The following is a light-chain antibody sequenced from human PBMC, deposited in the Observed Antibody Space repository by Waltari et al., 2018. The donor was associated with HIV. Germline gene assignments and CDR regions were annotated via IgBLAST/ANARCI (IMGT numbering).Light chain of an antibody. V-gene: IGKV3-11*01. CDR3: QRRSNWPWIT. CDR1: QSVSSY. J-gene: IGKJ5*01. CDR2: DAS. Sequence: VLTQSPATLSFSPGDRANLSGRDWQSVSSYLAWYQQKPGQAPRLLIYDASNRAPGIPARFSGSGSGTDFTLTISSLEPEDFAVYYCQRRSNWPWITSGQGTRLEIK.